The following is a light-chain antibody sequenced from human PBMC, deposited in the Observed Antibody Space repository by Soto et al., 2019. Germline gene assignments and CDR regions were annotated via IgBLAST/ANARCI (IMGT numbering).Light chain of an antibody. CDR2: GAS. J-gene: IGKJ1*01. Sequence: EIVLTQSPATLSLSPGERATLSCRASQSVSSYLAWYQQKPGQAPRLLIYGASTRATGIPARFSGSGSGTEFTLTISGLPSEDFAVYYCQQYSNWPRTFGQGTKVDIK. CDR1: QSVSSY. CDR3: QQYSNWPRT. V-gene: IGKV3-15*01.